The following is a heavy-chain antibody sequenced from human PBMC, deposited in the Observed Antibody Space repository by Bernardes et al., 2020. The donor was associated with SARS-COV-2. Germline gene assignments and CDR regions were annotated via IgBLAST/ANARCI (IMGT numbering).Heavy chain of an antibody. V-gene: IGHV3-23*01. CDR3: ARVRGSYFFDY. CDR2: ISGGGDST. D-gene: IGHD3-10*01. J-gene: IGHJ4*02. CDR1: GFTFSSYA. Sequence: GYLSLSCAASGFTFSSYAMSWVRPAPGKGLEWVSAISGGGDSTHYTDSVKGRITISRDNSKNTLYLQLNSLRAEDTAAYYCARVRGSYFFDYWGQGTLVTVSS.